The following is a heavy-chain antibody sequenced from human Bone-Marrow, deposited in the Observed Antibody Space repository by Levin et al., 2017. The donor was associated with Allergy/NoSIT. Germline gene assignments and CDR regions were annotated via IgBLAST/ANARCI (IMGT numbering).Heavy chain of an antibody. CDR2: IKQDGSDK. J-gene: IGHJ4*02. V-gene: IGHV3-7*01. CDR3: GRGHDGEGEYFDF. Sequence: PGGSLRLSCAASGFTFRTFWMAWVRQAPGKGPEWVANIKQDGSDKYYVDSVEGRFTVSRDNAKNSLYLQMNSLRVEDTAVYYCGRGHDGEGEYFDFWGQGTLVTVSS. D-gene: IGHD3-10*01. CDR1: GFTFRTFW.